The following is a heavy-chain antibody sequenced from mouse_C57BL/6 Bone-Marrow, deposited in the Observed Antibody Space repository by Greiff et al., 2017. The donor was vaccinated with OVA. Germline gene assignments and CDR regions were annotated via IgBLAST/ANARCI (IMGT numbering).Heavy chain of an antibody. CDR3: ARGLWLRRRGVYFDY. CDR1: GYAFSSSW. V-gene: IGHV1-82*01. CDR2: IYPGDGDT. D-gene: IGHD2-2*01. Sequence: VKLMESGPELVKPGASVKISCKASGYAFSSSWMNWVKQRPGQGLEWIGRIYPGDGDTNYNGKFKGKATLTADKSSSTAYMQLSSLTSEDSAVYFCARGLWLRRRGVYFDYWGQGTTLTVSS. J-gene: IGHJ2*01.